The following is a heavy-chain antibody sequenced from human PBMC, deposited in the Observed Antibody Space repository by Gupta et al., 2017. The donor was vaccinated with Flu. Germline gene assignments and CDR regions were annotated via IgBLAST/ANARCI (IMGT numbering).Heavy chain of an antibody. CDR3: VRYCSSSSCFGGFDY. CDR1: GGSIYSSDYY. Sequence: QLQLQESGPGLVKPSETLSLTCTVSGGSIYSSDYYWGWIRQPPGKGLEWIGSIYYSGNTYYNPSLKTRVTIAVDTSKNQFSLKLNSVTAADTALYHCVRYCSSSSCFGGFDYWGQGTLVTVSS. J-gene: IGHJ4*02. CDR2: IYYSGNT. D-gene: IGHD2-2*01. V-gene: IGHV4-39*01.